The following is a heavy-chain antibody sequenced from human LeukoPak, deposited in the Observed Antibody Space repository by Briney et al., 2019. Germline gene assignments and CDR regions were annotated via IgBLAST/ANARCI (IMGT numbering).Heavy chain of an antibody. Sequence: GRSLRLSCAASGFTFSSYGMHWVRQAPGKGLEWVAVISYDGSNKYYADSVKGRFTISRDNSKNTLYLQMNSLRAEDTAVYYCARGYRWLQLSIRCPFDYWGQGTLVTVSS. V-gene: IGHV3-30*03. CDR1: GFTFSSYG. D-gene: IGHD5-24*01. J-gene: IGHJ4*02. CDR2: ISYDGSNK. CDR3: ARGYRWLQLSIRCPFDY.